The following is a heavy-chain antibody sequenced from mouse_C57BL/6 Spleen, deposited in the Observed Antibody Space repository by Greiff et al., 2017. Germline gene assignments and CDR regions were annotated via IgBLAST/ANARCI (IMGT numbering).Heavy chain of an antibody. Sequence: VKLQESGAELARPGASVKLSCKASGYTFTSYGISWVKQRTGQGLEWIGEIYPRSGNTYYNEKFKGKATLTADKSSSTAYMELRSLTSEDSAVYFCARVGYYDYDGPYYFDYWGQGTTLTVSS. V-gene: IGHV1-81*01. CDR2: IYPRSGNT. CDR3: ARVGYYDYDGPYYFDY. D-gene: IGHD2-4*01. CDR1: GYTFTSYG. J-gene: IGHJ2*01.